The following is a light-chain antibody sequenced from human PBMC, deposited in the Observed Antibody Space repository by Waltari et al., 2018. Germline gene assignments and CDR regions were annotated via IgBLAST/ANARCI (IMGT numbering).Light chain of an antibody. J-gene: IGKJ4*01. V-gene: IGKV3-15*01. CDR3: QQYNNWPPLT. CDR2: GAS. CDR1: QSISSN. Sequence: IILTQSPATLSVSPGGTATLSCRASQSISSNLAWYQQKPGQTPRLLMYGASTRASGGPGRVSGSGSGTEFTLTISSLQSEDFAVYYCQQYNNWPPLTFGGGTKVEI.